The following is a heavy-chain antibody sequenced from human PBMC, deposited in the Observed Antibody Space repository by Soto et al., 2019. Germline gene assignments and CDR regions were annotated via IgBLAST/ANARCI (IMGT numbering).Heavy chain of an antibody. D-gene: IGHD4-17*01. CDR1: GGSISSYC. Sequence: SETLSLTCTVSGGSISSYCWSWIRQPPGKGLEWIGYIYYSGSTNYNPSLKSRVTISVDTSKNQFSLKLSSVTAADTAVYYCARAYDYGVYPTPKTVSDYSGMHVWGQGTTVTVSS. V-gene: IGHV4-59*01. J-gene: IGHJ6*02. CDR2: IYYSGST. CDR3: ARAYDYGVYPTPKTVSDYSGMHV.